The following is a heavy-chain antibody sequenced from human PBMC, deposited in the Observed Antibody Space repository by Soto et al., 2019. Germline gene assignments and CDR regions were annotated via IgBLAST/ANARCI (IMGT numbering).Heavy chain of an antibody. V-gene: IGHV4-4*02. Sequence: QVQLQESGPGLVRPSETLSLTCAVSGGSITSINWWSWVRQSPEKGLVWIGEIYHGGSTKYVPSLESRLTMSIAKSKNQFSLRLSSVTAADTAVYYCATLELGAVSWGPGILVTVSS. CDR1: GGSITSINW. CDR2: IYHGGST. D-gene: IGHD1-7*01. J-gene: IGHJ5*02. CDR3: ATLELGAVS.